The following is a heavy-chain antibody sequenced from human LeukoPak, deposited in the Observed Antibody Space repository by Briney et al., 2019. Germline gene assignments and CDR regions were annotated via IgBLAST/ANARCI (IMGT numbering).Heavy chain of an antibody. J-gene: IGHJ5*02. CDR3: AKDMSVFYYADYDFWSGYYQDWFDP. CDR2: ISGSGGGT. V-gene: IGHV3-23*01. CDR1: GVTFSSYV. Sequence: GGSLRLSCEASGVTFSSYVMSWVRQAPGKGPEWVSGISGSGGGTYADSVKGRFAISRDNSKNTLYLQMNSLRAEDTAVYYCAKDMSVFYYADYDFWSGYYQDWFDPWGQGTLVTVSS. D-gene: IGHD3-3*01.